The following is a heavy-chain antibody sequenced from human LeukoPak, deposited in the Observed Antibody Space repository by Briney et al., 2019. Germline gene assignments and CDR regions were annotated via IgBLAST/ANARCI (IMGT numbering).Heavy chain of an antibody. CDR3: AREGSSGPYNWFDP. CDR1: GDSINSHD. CDR2: VYNSRST. J-gene: IGHJ5*02. V-gene: IGHV4-59*11. D-gene: IGHD6-19*01. Sequence: PSETLSLTCNVSGDSINSHDWSWIRQPPGKGLDWIAYVYNSRSTNYNSSLKSRVTISKDKSKNQPSLRLTSVTAADTAVNYCAREGSSGPYNWFDPWGQGILVTVSS.